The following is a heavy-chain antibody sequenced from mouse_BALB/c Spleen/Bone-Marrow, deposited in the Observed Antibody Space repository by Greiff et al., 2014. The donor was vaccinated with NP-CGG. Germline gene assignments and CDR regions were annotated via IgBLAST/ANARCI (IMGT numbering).Heavy chain of an antibody. D-gene: IGHD1-1*01. CDR1: GFNIKDYY. J-gene: IGHJ4*01. CDR3: NGSYCAMDY. Sequence: EVQLQQSGAELVRSGASVKLSCTASGFNIKDYYMHWVKQRPEQGLEWIGWIDPENGNTEYAPKFQGKATMTADTSSNTAYLQLRSLTSADTDVYYCNGSYCAMDYWGQGTSVTVSS. V-gene: IGHV14-4*02. CDR2: IDPENGNT.